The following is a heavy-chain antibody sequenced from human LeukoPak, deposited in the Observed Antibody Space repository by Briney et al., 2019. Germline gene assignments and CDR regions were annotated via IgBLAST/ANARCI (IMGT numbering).Heavy chain of an antibody. CDR3: AKGGIAVAGTDY. V-gene: IGHV3-30*02. CDR2: IRYDGSNK. J-gene: IGHJ4*02. Sequence: GGSLRLSCAASGFTFSSYGMHWVRQAPGKGLEWAAFIRYDGSNKYYADSVKGRFTISRDNSKNTLYLQMNSLRAEDTAVYYCAKGGIAVAGTDYWGQGTLVTVSS. D-gene: IGHD6-19*01. CDR1: GFTFSSYG.